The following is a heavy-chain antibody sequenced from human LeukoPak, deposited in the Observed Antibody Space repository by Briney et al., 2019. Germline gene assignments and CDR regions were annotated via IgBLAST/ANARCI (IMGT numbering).Heavy chain of an antibody. J-gene: IGHJ4*02. CDR1: GFTFSSYG. CDR2: ISYDGSNK. D-gene: IGHD3-22*01. Sequence: GGSLRLSCAASGFTFSSYGMHWVRQAPGKGLEWVAVISYDGSNKYYADSVKGRFTISRDNSKNTLYLQMNSLRAEDTAVYYCAKDANYYDSSGYYGNFDYWGQGTLVTVSS. V-gene: IGHV3-30*18. CDR3: AKDANYYDSSGYYGNFDY.